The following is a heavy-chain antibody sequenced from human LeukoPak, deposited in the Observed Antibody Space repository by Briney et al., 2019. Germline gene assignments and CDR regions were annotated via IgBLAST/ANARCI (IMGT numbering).Heavy chain of an antibody. CDR1: GYTFTGYY. Sequence: ASVKVSCKASGYTFTGYYMHWVRQAPGQGLEWMGRINPNSGGTNYAQKFQGRVTMTRDTSISTAYMELSRLRSDDTAVYYCAREIQLGYYYMDVWGKGTTVTVSS. J-gene: IGHJ6*03. CDR3: AREIQLGYYYMDV. V-gene: IGHV1-2*06. CDR2: INPNSGGT. D-gene: IGHD5-18*01.